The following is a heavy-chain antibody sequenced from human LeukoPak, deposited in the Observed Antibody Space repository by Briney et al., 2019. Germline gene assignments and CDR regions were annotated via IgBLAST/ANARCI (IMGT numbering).Heavy chain of an antibody. J-gene: IGHJ4*02. CDR2: IYYSGST. Sequence: SETLSLICTVSGGSLFSYYWSWIRQSPGKGLEWLGYIYYSGSTDYNASLNGRVTMSVDTSKNQFSLQLHSVTAADTAVYYCARGGSGFYDSSAYYHGDFDKWGQGTLVTVSS. CDR1: GGSLFSYY. D-gene: IGHD3-22*01. CDR3: ARGGSGFYDSSAYYHGDFDK. V-gene: IGHV4-59*01.